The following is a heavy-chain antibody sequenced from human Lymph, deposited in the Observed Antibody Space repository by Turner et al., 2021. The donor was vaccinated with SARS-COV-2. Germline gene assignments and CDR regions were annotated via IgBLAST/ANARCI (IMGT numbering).Heavy chain of an antibody. D-gene: IGHD6-13*01. J-gene: IGHJ4*02. CDR1: GFTFSSYA. Sequence: QVQLVESGGGVVQPGRSLRLSCAASGFTFSSYAMHWVRQAPGKGLEWVAVIWYDGSNKYYADSVKGRFTISRDNSKNTLYLQMNSLRAEDTAVYYCARGLGSSWYSGGFDYWGQGTLVTVSS. V-gene: IGHV3-33*08. CDR3: ARGLGSSWYSGGFDY. CDR2: IWYDGSNK.